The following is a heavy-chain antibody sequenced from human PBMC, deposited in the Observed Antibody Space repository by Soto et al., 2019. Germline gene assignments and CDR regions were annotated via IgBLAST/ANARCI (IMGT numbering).Heavy chain of an antibody. V-gene: IGHV1-3*01. J-gene: IGHJ6*02. D-gene: IGHD2-15*01. CDR1: GYTFTSYA. Sequence: ASVKVSCKASGYTFTSYAMHWVRQAPGQRLEWMGWINAGNGNTKYSQKFQGRVTITGDTSASTAYMELSSLRSEDTAVYYCARDRRYCSGGSCSYGMDVWGQGTTVTVSS. CDR3: ARDRRYCSGGSCSYGMDV. CDR2: INAGNGNT.